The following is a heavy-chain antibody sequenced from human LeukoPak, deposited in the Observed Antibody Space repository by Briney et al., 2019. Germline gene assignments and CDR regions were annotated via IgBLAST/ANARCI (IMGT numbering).Heavy chain of an antibody. V-gene: IGHV4-59*08. CDR1: GGSISSYY. J-gene: IGHJ6*02. CDR2: IYYSGST. D-gene: IGHD3-3*01. Sequence: SETLSLTCTVSGGSISSYYWSWIRQPPGEGLEWIGYIYYSGSTNYNPSLKSRVTISVDTSKNQFSLKLSSVTAADTAVYYCARHPVYDFWSGYYYYGMDVWGQGTTVTVSS. CDR3: ARHPVYDFWSGYYYYGMDV.